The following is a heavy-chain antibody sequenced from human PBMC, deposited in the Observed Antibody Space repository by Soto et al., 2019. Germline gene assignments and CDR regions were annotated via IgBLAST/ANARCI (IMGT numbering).Heavy chain of an antibody. CDR2: IYYSGST. CDR3: ARHGLTDYIWGSYRYTSYFDY. CDR1: GGSISSYY. J-gene: IGHJ4*02. V-gene: IGHV4-59*08. D-gene: IGHD3-16*02. Sequence: SETLSITCTVSGGSISSYYWSWIRQPPGKGLEWIGYIYYSGSTNYNPSLKSRVTISVDTSKNQFSLKLSSVTAADTAVYYCARHGLTDYIWGSYRYTSYFDYWGQGTLVTVSS.